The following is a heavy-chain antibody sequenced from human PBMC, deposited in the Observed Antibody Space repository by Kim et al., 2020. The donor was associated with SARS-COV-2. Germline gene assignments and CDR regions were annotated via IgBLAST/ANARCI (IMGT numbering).Heavy chain of an antibody. CDR2: IIPIFGTA. CDR1: GGTFSSYA. D-gene: IGHD3-22*01. CDR3: AVGVHYDSSGYLPYYYYGMDV. Sequence: SVKVSCKASGGTFSSYAISWVRQAPGQGLEWMGGIIPIFGTANYAQKFQGRVTITADESTSTAYMELSSLRSEDTAVYYCAVGVHYDSSGYLPYYYYGMDVWGQGTTVTVSS. J-gene: IGHJ6*02. V-gene: IGHV1-69*13.